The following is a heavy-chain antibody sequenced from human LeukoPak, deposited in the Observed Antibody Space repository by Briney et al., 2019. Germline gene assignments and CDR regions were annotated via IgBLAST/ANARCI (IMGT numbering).Heavy chain of an antibody. CDR3: AKEPAHPVGIAEV. Sequence: GGSLRLSCATSGFAFTTYAMSWLRQSPGKGLEWVSAISSSGTNTYYPHSLRGRVTISRDNSKSTVYLQVKSLRVDDTATYYSAKEPAHPVGIAEVWGQGALVIVSS. D-gene: IGHD6-13*01. J-gene: IGHJ4*02. CDR2: ISSSGTNT. V-gene: IGHV3-23*01. CDR1: GFAFTTYA.